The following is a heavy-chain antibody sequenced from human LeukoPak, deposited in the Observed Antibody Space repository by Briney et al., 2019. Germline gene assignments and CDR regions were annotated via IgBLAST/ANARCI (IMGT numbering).Heavy chain of an antibody. CDR2: IYSGGST. J-gene: IGHJ4*02. Sequence: GGSLRLSCAASGFIVSSNDMSWVRQAPGKGLEWVSVIYSGGSTYYADSVKGRFTISRDSSSKMVSLQMNSLGTEDTAVYYCVREGFYESGSLPTFYFDYWGQGTLVTVSS. CDR3: VREGFYESGSLPTFYFDY. CDR1: GFIVSSND. D-gene: IGHD3-10*01. V-gene: IGHV3-53*05.